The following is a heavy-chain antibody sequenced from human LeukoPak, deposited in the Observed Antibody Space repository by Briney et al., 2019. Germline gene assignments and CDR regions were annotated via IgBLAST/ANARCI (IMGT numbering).Heavy chain of an antibody. CDR3: ARAAGAAFDY. Sequence: SQTLSLTCTVSGGSISSGNYYWTWIRQPAGKGLEWIGRIYTSGSNNYNPSLKSRVTISVDTSKNQFSLKLTSVTAADTAMYYCARAAGAAFDYWGQGTLVTVSS. CDR2: IYTSGSN. CDR1: GGSISSGNYY. V-gene: IGHV4-61*02. J-gene: IGHJ4*02. D-gene: IGHD1-26*01.